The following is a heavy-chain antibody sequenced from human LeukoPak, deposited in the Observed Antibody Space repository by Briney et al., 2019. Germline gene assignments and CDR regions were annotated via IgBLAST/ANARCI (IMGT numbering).Heavy chain of an antibody. Sequence: GGSHRLSYAPSRFTLSRYAMSGVRHAPGQRLEWVSDISGSGGSTYYAHSVKGRFTISRDNSKNTLYLQMNSLRADDTAVYYCAKECRYYGPGNYRPFDCWGQGTLVTVSS. CDR3: AKECRYYGPGNYRPFDC. CDR1: RFTLSRYA. D-gene: IGHD3-10*01. V-gene: IGHV3-23*01. CDR2: ISGSGGST. J-gene: IGHJ4*02.